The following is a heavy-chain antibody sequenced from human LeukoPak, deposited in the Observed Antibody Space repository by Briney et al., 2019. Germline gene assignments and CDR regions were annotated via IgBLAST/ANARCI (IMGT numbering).Heavy chain of an antibody. CDR2: INPNSGGT. CDR1: GYTFTDYY. J-gene: IGHJ4*02. V-gene: IGHV1-2*02. D-gene: IGHD5-12*01. Sequence: ASVKVSCKATGYTFTDYYIHWVRQAPGQGLEWMGWINPNSGGTSYAQKFQGRVTMTRDTSISTACMELSRLRSDDTAVSYCAREISGDGSNYFDYWGQGTLVTVSS. CDR3: AREISGDGSNYFDY.